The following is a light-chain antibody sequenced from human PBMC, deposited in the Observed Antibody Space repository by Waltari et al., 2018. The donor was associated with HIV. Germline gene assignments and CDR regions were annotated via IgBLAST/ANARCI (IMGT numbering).Light chain of an antibody. CDR1: QSISSW. CDR2: KAS. CDR3: QQYNSYSLT. V-gene: IGKV1-5*03. J-gene: IGKJ1*01. Sequence: DIQMTQSPSPMSASVGDRVTITCRASQSISSWLAWYQQKPGKAPKLLIYKASSLESGVPSRFSGSGSGTEFTLTISSLQPDDFATYYCQQYNSYSLTFDQGTKVEIK.